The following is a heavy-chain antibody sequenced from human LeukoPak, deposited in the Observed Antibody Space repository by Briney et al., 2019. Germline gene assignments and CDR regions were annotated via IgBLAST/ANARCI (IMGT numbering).Heavy chain of an antibody. J-gene: IGHJ5*02. CDR1: GFTFSSYG. Sequence: GGSLRLSCAASGFTFSSYGMSWVRQAPGKGLEWVSVISGSGGSTYYADSVKGRFTISRDNSKITLYLQMNSLRAEDTAVYYCAKTSGGSGWYVDRFYPWGQGALVTVSS. D-gene: IGHD6-19*01. CDR3: AKTSGGSGWYVDRFYP. CDR2: ISGSGGST. V-gene: IGHV3-23*01.